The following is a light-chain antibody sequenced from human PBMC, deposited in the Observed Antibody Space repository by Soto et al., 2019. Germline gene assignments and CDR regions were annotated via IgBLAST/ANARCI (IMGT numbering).Light chain of an antibody. J-gene: IGKJ4*01. CDR1: QSVSSSY. CDR2: GAS. Sequence: IVLTQSPGTLSLSPGERATLSCRASQSVSSSYLAWYQQKPGQAPRLLIYGASTRATGIPARFSGSGSGTEFTLTISSLEPEDFALYYCQHGTFGGGTKVDIK. CDR3: QHGT. V-gene: IGKV3-20*01.